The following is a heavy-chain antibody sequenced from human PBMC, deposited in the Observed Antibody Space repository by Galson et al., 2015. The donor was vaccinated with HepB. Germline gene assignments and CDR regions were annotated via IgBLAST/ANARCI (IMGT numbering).Heavy chain of an antibody. CDR2: IKSKTDGGTT. V-gene: IGHV3-15*07. Sequence: SLRLSCAASGFTFSNAWMNWVRQAPGKGLEWVGRIKSKTDGGTTDYAAPVRGRFTVSRDDSKNTLYLQMNSLKTEDTAVYYCTTDSNSWELLTEHWGQGTLVTVST. CDR1: GFTFSNAW. J-gene: IGHJ4*02. D-gene: IGHD1-26*01. CDR3: TTDSNSWELLTEH.